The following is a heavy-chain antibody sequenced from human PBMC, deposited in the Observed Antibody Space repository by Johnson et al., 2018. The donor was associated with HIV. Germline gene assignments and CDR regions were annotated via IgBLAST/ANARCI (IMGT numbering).Heavy chain of an antibody. V-gene: IGHV3-20*04. Sequence: MLLVESGGGVVRPGGSLRLSCAASGFTFDDYGMSWVRQAPGKGLEWVSGINWNGGSSGYADSVKGRFTISRDNAKNSLYLQMNSLRAEDTALYYCARELGYCSGGSCHDAFDIWGQGTMVTVSS. CDR2: INWNGGSS. CDR3: ARELGYCSGGSCHDAFDI. D-gene: IGHD2-15*01. CDR1: GFTFDDYG. J-gene: IGHJ3*02.